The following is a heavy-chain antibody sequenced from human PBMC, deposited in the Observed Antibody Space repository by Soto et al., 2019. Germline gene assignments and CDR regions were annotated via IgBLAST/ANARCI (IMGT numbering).Heavy chain of an antibody. Sequence: PSETLSLTCTVSGGSISSSSYYWGWIRQPPGKGLEWIGSIYYSGSTYYNPSLKSRVTISVDTSKNQFSLKLSSVTAADTAVYYCAVTHDFWSGYYNDYYYYMDVWGKGTRSPSP. CDR1: GGSISSSSYY. V-gene: IGHV4-39*01. CDR2: IYYSGST. D-gene: IGHD3-3*01. J-gene: IGHJ6*03. CDR3: AVTHDFWSGYYNDYYYYMDV.